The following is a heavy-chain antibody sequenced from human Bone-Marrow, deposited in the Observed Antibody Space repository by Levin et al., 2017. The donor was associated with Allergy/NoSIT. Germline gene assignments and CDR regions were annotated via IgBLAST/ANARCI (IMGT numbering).Heavy chain of an antibody. CDR1: GFTFSSYA. CDR2: ISYDGSKE. Sequence: GGSLRLSCAASGFTFSSYALNWVRQAPGKGLEWVALISYDGSKENYADAVKGRFTLSRDNARSTVYLQMNSLTAEDTAIYYCVRDRGTSFWYLDYWGLGTLVTVSS. V-gene: IGHV3-30*01. CDR3: VRDRGTSFWYLDY. J-gene: IGHJ4*02. D-gene: IGHD3-16*01.